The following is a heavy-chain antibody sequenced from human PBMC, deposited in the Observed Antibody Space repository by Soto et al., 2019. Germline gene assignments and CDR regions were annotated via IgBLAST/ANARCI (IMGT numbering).Heavy chain of an antibody. J-gene: IGHJ4*02. CDR2: IYLVDSDT. V-gene: IGHV5-51*01. Sequence: PGESLKISCESSGYNFTNYWIGWVRRMPGKGLEWMGIIYLVDSDTRYSPSFQGQVTISADKSISTAYLQWSSLKASDTAMYYCARHAYGYNNYFFDFWGQGTLVTVSS. CDR1: GYNFTNYW. D-gene: IGHD4-4*01. CDR3: ARHAYGYNNYFFDF.